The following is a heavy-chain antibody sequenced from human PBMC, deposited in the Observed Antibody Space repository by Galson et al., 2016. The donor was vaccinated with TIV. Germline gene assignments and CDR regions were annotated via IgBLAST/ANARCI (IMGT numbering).Heavy chain of an antibody. D-gene: IGHD2-21*01. Sequence: SVKVSCKASGYTFTIYPIHWVRQAPGQSLEWMGRINAANGHTKYSLRFQGRVTITRDTSTTTAYMELSSLRSEDTAVYYCARPPYCGGDCFKYDSWGQGTLVTVSS. CDR2: INAANGHT. V-gene: IGHV1-3*01. CDR1: GYTFTIYP. CDR3: ARPPYCGGDCFKYDS. J-gene: IGHJ4*02.